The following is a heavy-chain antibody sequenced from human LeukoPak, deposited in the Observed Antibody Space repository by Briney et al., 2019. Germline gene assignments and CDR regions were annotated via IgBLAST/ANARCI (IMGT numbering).Heavy chain of an antibody. V-gene: IGHV4-34*01. Sequence: PSETLSLTCTVSGGSISGYYWSWIRQPPGKGLEWIGEINHSGSTNYNPSLKSRVTISVDTSKNQFSLKLSSVTAADTAVYYCARGNSSSWQGWFDYWGQGTLVTVSS. CDR1: GGSISGYY. J-gene: IGHJ4*02. D-gene: IGHD6-13*01. CDR2: INHSGST. CDR3: ARGNSSSWQGWFDY.